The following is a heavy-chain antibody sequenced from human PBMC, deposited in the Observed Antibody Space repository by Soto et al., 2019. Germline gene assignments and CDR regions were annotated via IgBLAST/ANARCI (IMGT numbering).Heavy chain of an antibody. CDR3: ARKTESIAARYFDY. CDR2: ISYDGSNK. CDR1: GFTFSSYA. J-gene: IGHJ4*02. Sequence: PVGSLRLSCAASGFTFSSYAMHWVRQAPGKGLEWVAVISYDGSNKYYADSVKGRFTISRDNSKNTLYLQMNSLRAEDTAVYYCARKTESIAARYFDYWGQGTLVTVSS. D-gene: IGHD6-6*01. V-gene: IGHV3-30-3*01.